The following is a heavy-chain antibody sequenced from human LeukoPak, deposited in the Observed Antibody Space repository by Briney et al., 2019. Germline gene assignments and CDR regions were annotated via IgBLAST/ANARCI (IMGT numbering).Heavy chain of an antibody. J-gene: IGHJ6*03. Sequence: EPSETLSLTCAVYGGSFSGYYWSWIRQPPGKGLEWIGEINHSGSTNYNPSLKSRVTISVDTSKNQFSLKLSSVTAADTAVYYCARGLYSYGNYYYYYMDVWGKGTTVTVSS. V-gene: IGHV4-34*01. CDR1: GGSFSGYY. CDR3: ARGLYSYGNYYYYYMDV. D-gene: IGHD5-18*01. CDR2: INHSGST.